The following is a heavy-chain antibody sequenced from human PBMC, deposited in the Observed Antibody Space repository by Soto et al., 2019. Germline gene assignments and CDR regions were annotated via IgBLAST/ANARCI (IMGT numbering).Heavy chain of an antibody. V-gene: IGHV1-69*01. Sequence: QVQLVQSGAEVKKPGSSVKVSCKASGGTFSSYAISWVRQAPGQGLEWMGGIIPIFGTANYAQKFQGRVTITADESTSSAYMELSSLRSKDTAVYYCWYYGSGSYYEVWYFDYWGQGTLVTVSS. CDR1: GGTFSSYA. CDR3: WYYGSGSYYEVWYFDY. D-gene: IGHD3-10*01. CDR2: IIPIFGTA. J-gene: IGHJ4*02.